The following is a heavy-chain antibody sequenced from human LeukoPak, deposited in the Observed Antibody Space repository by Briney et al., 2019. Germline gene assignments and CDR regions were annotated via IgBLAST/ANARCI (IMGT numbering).Heavy chain of an antibody. CDR1: GFNFGSYS. J-gene: IGHJ4*02. D-gene: IGHD3-10*01. V-gene: IGHV3-23*01. CDR2: ISADSATT. CDR3: ARKSASGNYPLDY. Sequence: GGSLRLSCAASGFNFGSYSMTWVRQAPGKGLEWVSVISADSATTFYADSVKGRFTISRDNAKNTVFLQMSSPRAEDTALYYCARKSASGNYPLDYWGQGTLVTVSS.